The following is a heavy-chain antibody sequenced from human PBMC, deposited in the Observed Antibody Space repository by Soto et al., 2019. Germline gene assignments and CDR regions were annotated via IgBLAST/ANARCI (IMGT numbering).Heavy chain of an antibody. J-gene: IGHJ3*02. Sequence: QEQLVQSGSEVRRPGSSVRVSCTASGGTFSTYPIHWVRQAPGQGLEWMGGFIPMFGTANFAQKFQGRVTLTADKSTSTAYMELSSLKSEDTAVYYCAREGASIVGATGAFEIWGQGTLVSVSS. CDR1: GGTFSTYP. CDR3: AREGASIVGATGAFEI. CDR2: FIPMFGTA. D-gene: IGHD1-26*01. V-gene: IGHV1-69*06.